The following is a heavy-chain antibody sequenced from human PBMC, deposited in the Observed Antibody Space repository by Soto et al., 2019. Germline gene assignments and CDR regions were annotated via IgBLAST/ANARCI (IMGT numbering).Heavy chain of an antibody. CDR3: ARDRKRVGATSPLYFQH. D-gene: IGHD1-26*01. CDR1: GGTFSSYA. J-gene: IGHJ1*01. Sequence: SVKVSCKASGGTFSSYAISWVRQAPGQGLEWMGGIIPIFGTANYAQKFQGRVTITADESTSTAYMELSSLRSEDTAVYYCARDRKRVGATSPLYFQHWGQGTLVTVSS. CDR2: IIPIFGTA. V-gene: IGHV1-69*13.